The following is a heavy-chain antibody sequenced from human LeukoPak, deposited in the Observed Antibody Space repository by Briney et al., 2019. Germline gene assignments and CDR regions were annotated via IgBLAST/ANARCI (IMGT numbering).Heavy chain of an antibody. Sequence: SETLSLTCTVSGDSIRSDHWSWIRQPPGKGLEWIGYVHYSGNTKYNPSLKSRVTISLDTSKKQFSLKLSSVTAADTAVYYCARDRATVTNDYCFDSWGQGTLVTVSS. CDR1: GDSIRSDH. J-gene: IGHJ4*02. CDR2: VHYSGNT. CDR3: ARDRATVTNDYCFDS. V-gene: IGHV4-59*01. D-gene: IGHD4-11*01.